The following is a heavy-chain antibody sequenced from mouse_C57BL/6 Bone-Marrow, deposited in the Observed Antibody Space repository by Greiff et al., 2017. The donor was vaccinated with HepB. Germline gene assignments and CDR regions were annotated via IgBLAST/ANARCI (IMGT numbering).Heavy chain of an antibody. Sequence: QVQLQHSGAELARPGASVKLSCKASGYTFTSYGISWVKQRTGQGLEWIGEIYPRSGNTYYNEKFKGKATLTADKSSSTAYMELRSLTSEDSAVYFCARRGNYYGSRWYFDVWGTGTTVTVSS. D-gene: IGHD1-1*01. V-gene: IGHV1-81*01. J-gene: IGHJ1*03. CDR1: GYTFTSYG. CDR3: ARRGNYYGSRWYFDV. CDR2: IYPRSGNT.